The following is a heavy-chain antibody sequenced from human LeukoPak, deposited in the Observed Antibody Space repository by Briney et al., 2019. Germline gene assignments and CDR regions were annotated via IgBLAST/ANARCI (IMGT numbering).Heavy chain of an antibody. Sequence: SETLSLTCTVSGGSMRSYYWSWIRQPAGKGLEWIGRVYTTGNTNYNPSLQSRVTMSVDTSKNQFSLKLYSVTAADTAVYYCARGKLYSDSSGYYYPPPYFFDYWGQGTLVTVSS. CDR2: VYTTGNT. V-gene: IGHV4-4*07. D-gene: IGHD3-22*01. J-gene: IGHJ4*02. CDR1: GGSMRSYY. CDR3: ARGKLYSDSSGYYYPPPYFFDY.